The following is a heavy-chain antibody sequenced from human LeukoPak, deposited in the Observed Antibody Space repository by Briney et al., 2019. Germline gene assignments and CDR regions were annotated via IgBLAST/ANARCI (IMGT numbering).Heavy chain of an antibody. CDR3: ARWDRRYTYGTYWYFDL. J-gene: IGHJ2*01. D-gene: IGHD5-18*01. CDR1: GFTFSSYS. Sequence: GGSLRLSCAASGFTFSSYSMNWVRQAPGKGLEWVSSISSSSSDIYYADSVKGRFTIPRDNTKKSLYLQMNSLRAEDTAVYHCARWDRRYTYGTYWYFDLWGRGTLVTVSS. V-gene: IGHV3-21*01. CDR2: ISSSSSDI.